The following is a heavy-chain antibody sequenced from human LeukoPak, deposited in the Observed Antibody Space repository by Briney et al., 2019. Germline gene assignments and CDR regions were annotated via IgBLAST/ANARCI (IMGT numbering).Heavy chain of an antibody. J-gene: IGHJ4*02. CDR3: ARNYDLGTYPIDY. CDR2: INRTGSYI. D-gene: IGHD3-10*01. CDR1: GFTFSSYS. V-gene: IGHV3-21*01. Sequence: TGGSLRLSCAAPGFTFSSYSMNWVRQAPGKGLEWVSSINRTGSYIYYADSLKGRFTISRDSAKNSLYLQMNSLRAEDTAVYYCARNYDLGTYPIDYWGQGTLVTVSS.